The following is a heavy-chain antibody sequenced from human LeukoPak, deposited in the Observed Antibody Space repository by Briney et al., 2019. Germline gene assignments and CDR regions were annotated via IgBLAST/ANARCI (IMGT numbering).Heavy chain of an antibody. D-gene: IGHD2-15*01. CDR2: ISGNGDST. CDR1: GFTFSTYA. CDR3: AKCSGGSCYYYGMDV. J-gene: IGHJ6*02. V-gene: IGHV3-64*04. Sequence: GGSLRLSCSASGFTFSTYAMHWVRQAPGKGLEYVSGISGNGDSTYYTESVKGRFIISRDSSKNTLYLQMNSLRVEDTAVYYCAKCSGGSCYYYGMDVWGQGTTVTVSS.